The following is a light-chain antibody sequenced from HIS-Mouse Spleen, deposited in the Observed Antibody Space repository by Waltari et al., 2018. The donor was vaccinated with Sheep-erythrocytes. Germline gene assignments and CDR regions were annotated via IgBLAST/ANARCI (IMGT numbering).Light chain of an antibody. V-gene: IGLV3-1*01. CDR1: KLGDKY. Sequence: SYELTQPPSVSVSPGQTASITCPGDKLGDKYACWYQQKPGQSPVLVIYQDSKRTSGIPERFSGSKSGNTATLTISGTQAMDEADYYCQAWDSSTAWVFGGGTKLTVL. J-gene: IGLJ3*02. CDR2: QDS. CDR3: QAWDSSTAWV.